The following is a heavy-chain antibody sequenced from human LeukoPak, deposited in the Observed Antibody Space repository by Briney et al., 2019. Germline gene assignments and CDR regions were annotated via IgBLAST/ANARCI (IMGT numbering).Heavy chain of an antibody. CDR2: IYWNDDK. V-gene: IGHV2-5*01. CDR3: AVRGYSSSSGSNWFDP. D-gene: IGHD6-6*01. CDR1: GFSLSTSGVG. J-gene: IGHJ5*02. Sequence: GSGPTLVKPTPTLTLTCTFSGFSLSTSGVGVGWIRQPPGKALEWLALIYWNDDKRYSPFLKSRVTITKDTSKNQVVLTMTNMDPVDTATYYCAVRGYSSSSGSNWFDPWGQGTLVTVSS.